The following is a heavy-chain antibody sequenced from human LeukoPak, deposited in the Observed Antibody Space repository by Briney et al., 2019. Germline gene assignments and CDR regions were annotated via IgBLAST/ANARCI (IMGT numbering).Heavy chain of an antibody. J-gene: IGHJ4*02. CDR2: IRYDGTYK. D-gene: IGHD4-17*01. CDR3: AREGDYGDYEY. CDR1: GFTFSSYG. V-gene: IGHV3-30*02. Sequence: GGSLRLSCAASGFTFSSYGIHWVRQAPGKGLEWVSFIRYDGTYKYYADSVKGRFTISRDNAKNSLYLQMNSLRAEDTAVYYCAREGDYGDYEYWGQGTLVTVSS.